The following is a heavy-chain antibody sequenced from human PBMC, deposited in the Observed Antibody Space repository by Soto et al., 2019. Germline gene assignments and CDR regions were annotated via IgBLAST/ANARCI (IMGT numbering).Heavy chain of an antibody. CDR3: AFVLMVYARSQYYFDY. J-gene: IGHJ4*02. CDR2: IIPMFDSA. CDR1: GGTFSNYA. V-gene: IGHV1-69*06. D-gene: IGHD2-8*01. Sequence: QVQLVQSGAEVKKPGSSVKVSCKASGGTFSNYAFSWVRQAPGQGPEWMGGIIPMFDSANYARKFQGRVTITADKSTRMVYMELSSLRSEDTAVYYCAFVLMVYARSQYYFDYWGQGTLVTVSS.